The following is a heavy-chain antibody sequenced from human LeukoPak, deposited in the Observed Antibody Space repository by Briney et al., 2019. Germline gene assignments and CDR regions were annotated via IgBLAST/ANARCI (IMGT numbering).Heavy chain of an antibody. CDR1: GYTFTSYY. CDR3: ARTLWFGELSGLNDY. D-gene: IGHD3-10*01. Sequence: ASVKVSCKASGYTFTSYYMHWVRQAPGQGLEWMGIINPSGGSTSYAQKSQGRVTMTRDTSTSTVYMELSSLRSEDTAVYYCARTLWFGELSGLNDYWGQGTLVTVSS. V-gene: IGHV1-46*01. CDR2: INPSGGST. J-gene: IGHJ4*02.